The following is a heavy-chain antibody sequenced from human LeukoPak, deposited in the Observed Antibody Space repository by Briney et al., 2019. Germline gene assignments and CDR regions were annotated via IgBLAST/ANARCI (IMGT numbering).Heavy chain of an antibody. CDR1: GGSISSGGYY. J-gene: IGHJ5*02. D-gene: IGHD2-2*02. Sequence: SETLSLTCTVSGGSISSGGYYWSWIRQHPGKGLEWIGYIYYSGSTYYNPSLKSRVTISVDTSKNQFSLKLSSVTAADTAVYYCARAGYCSSTSCYTSRWFDPWDQGTLVTVSS. V-gene: IGHV4-31*03. CDR3: ARAGYCSSTSCYTSRWFDP. CDR2: IYYSGST.